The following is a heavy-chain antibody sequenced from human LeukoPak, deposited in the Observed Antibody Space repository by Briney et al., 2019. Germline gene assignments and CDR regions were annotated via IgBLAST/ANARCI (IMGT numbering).Heavy chain of an antibody. CDR1: GGSISSYY. CDR3: ARVGMGATNYPLDY. V-gene: IGHV4-59*01. D-gene: IGHD1-26*01. J-gene: IGHJ4*02. CDR2: IYYSGST. Sequence: PSETLSLTCTVSGGSISSYYWSWIRQPPGKGLEWIGYIYYSGSTNYNPSLKSRVTISVDTSKNQFSLKLSSVTAADTAVYYCARVGMGATNYPLDYWGQGTLVTVSS.